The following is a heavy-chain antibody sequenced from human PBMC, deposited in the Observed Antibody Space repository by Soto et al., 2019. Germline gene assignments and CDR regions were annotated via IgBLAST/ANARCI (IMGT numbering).Heavy chain of an antibody. CDR3: ARVIQGAEAWFGP. J-gene: IGHJ5*02. CDR2: ISAYTDNP. V-gene: IGHV1-18*01. D-gene: IGHD1-1*01. CDR1: GYTFTNYG. Sequence: ASVKVSCKASGYTFTNYGVTWVRQAPGQGLEWMGWISAYTDNPNYAQKFQGRVTMTIDTSTTTAYMDLRSLTSDDTAVYYCARVIQGAEAWFGPWGQRTLVTVSS.